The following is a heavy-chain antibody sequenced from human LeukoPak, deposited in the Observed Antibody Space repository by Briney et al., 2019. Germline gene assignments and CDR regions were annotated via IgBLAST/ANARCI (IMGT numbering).Heavy chain of an antibody. J-gene: IGHJ4*02. D-gene: IGHD6-13*01. CDR3: ARIGAGSSRDY. CDR1: GVAFDSHG. V-gene: IGHV3-33*01. Sequence: GRSLRLSCAASGVAFDSHGMHWVRQAPGKGLEWVAVIWYDGSNKDYADSVKGRFTISRDNSKNTLYLQMNSLRAEDTAVYYCARIGAGSSRDYWGQGTLVTVSS. CDR2: IWYDGSNK.